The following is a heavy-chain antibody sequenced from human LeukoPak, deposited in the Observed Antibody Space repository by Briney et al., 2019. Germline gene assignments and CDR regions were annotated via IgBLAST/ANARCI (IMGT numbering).Heavy chain of an antibody. CDR3: ARNPGWTGYESYFYYYMDV. D-gene: IGHD3/OR15-3a*01. J-gene: IGHJ6*03. CDR1: GDSISRYY. CDR2: VSYRGRT. Sequence: PSETLSLTCTVSGDSISRYYWSWVRQPPGKGLEWIGYVSYRGRTSYNPSLKSRATISLDTSWNQFSLKLNSVTAADTAVYYCARNPGWTGYESYFYYYMDVWGKGTTVTVSS. V-gene: IGHV4-59*01.